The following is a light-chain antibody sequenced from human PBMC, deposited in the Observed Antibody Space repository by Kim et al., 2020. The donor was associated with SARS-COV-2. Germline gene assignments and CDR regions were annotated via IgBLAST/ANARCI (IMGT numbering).Light chain of an antibody. J-gene: IGLJ3*02. V-gene: IGLV3-25*03. Sequence: SYELTQPPSLSVSPGQTARISCSGDALPKQYAYWFQQKPGQAPLLVIYKDTKRPSEIPERFSGSKSGTTVMLTISGVQAEDEAEYYCQSADNTDTWVFGG. CDR2: KDT. CDR1: ALPKQY. CDR3: QSADNTDTWV.